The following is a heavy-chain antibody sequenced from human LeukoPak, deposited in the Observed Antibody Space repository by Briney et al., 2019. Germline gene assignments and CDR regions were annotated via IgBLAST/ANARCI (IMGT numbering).Heavy chain of an antibody. D-gene: IGHD5-24*01. CDR1: GYTFTSYG. Sequence: GASVKVSCEASGYTFTSYGISWVRQAPGQGLEWMGWISAYNGNTNYAQKLQGRVTMTTDTSTSTAYMELRSLRSDDTAVYYCARVRGKMATIKIVDYWAQGTLVTVSS. V-gene: IGHV1-18*01. J-gene: IGHJ4*02. CDR3: ARVRGKMATIKIVDY. CDR2: ISAYNGNT.